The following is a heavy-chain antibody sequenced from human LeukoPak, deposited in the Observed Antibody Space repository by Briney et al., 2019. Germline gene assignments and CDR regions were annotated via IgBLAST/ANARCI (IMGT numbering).Heavy chain of an antibody. CDR3: ARALGGYDSSGYFDY. CDR2: ISAYNGNT. V-gene: IGHV1-18*01. Sequence: ASVKVSCKASGYTFTSYGISWVRQAPGQGLEWMGWISAYNGNTNYAQKLQGRVTMTTDTSTSTAYMELRCLRSDDTAAYYCARALGGYDSSGYFDYWGQGTLVTVSS. CDR1: GYTFTSYG. J-gene: IGHJ4*02. D-gene: IGHD3-22*01.